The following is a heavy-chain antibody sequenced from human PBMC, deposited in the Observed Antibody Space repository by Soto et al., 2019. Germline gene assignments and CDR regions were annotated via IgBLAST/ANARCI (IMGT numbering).Heavy chain of an antibody. D-gene: IGHD2-15*01. CDR3: ARDAGICSGGSCFRQDY. Sequence: EVQLVESGGGLVQPGGSLGLSCAASGFTFSSYWMSWVRQAPGKGLEWVTNIKQDGSEKYYVDSVKGRFTISRDNAKNSLYLQMNSLRAEDTAVYYCARDAGICSGGSCFRQDYWGQGTLVTVSS. J-gene: IGHJ4*02. CDR1: GFTFSSYW. CDR2: IKQDGSEK. V-gene: IGHV3-7*01.